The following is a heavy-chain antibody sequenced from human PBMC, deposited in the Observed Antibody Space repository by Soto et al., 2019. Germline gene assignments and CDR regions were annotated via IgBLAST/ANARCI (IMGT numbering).Heavy chain of an antibody. CDR1: GFIFSSYW. J-gene: IGHJ5*02. V-gene: IGHV3-74*01. CDR3: ARGYMLRGRDSNWFDP. CDR2: INGDGTNT. Sequence: EVQLVESGGGLVQPGGSLRLSCAASGFIFSSYWMHWVRQAPGKGLVWISRINGDGTNTRTADSMKGRFTISRDNNKNTLYLQMNSLTAEDTAVYYCARGYMLRGRDSNWFDPWGQGTLVTVSS. D-gene: IGHD3-10*01.